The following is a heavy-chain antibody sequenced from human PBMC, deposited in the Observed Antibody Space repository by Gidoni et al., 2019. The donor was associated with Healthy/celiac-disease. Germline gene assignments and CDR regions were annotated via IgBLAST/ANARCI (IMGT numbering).Heavy chain of an antibody. CDR1: GCAFSSYA. D-gene: IGHD2-2*02. V-gene: IGHV3-23*01. CDR3: AKAGAVTDYCSSTSCYRGGDYYYYYMDV. Sequence: EVQLLESGGGLVQPGGSLRLSCAASGCAFSSYAMSWVRQAPGTGLEWVSAISGSGGSTYYADSVKGLFTISRDNSKNTLYLQMNSLRAEDTAVYYCAKAGAVTDYCSSTSCYRGGDYYYYYMDVWGKGTTVTVSS. CDR2: ISGSGGST. J-gene: IGHJ6*03.